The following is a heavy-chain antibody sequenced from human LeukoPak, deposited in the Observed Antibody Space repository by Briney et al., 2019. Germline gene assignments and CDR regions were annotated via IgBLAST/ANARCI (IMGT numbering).Heavy chain of an antibody. CDR3: ARVGRYYDSSGYYRRHNWFDP. D-gene: IGHD3-22*01. V-gene: IGHV4-31*03. CDR1: GGSISSGGYY. Sequence: PSGTLSLTCTVSGGSISSGGYYWSWIRQHPGKGLEWFGYIYYSGSTYYNPSLKSRVTISVDTSKNQFSLKLSSVTAADTAVYYCARVGRYYDSSGYYRRHNWFDPWGQGTLVTVSS. CDR2: IYYSGST. J-gene: IGHJ5*02.